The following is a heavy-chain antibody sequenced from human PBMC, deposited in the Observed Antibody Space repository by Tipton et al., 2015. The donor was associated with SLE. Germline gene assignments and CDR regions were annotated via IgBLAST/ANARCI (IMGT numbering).Heavy chain of an antibody. CDR3: AKARYSSGWLVDY. CDR2: ISSNGGST. CDR1: GFTFSSYA. J-gene: IGHJ4*02. D-gene: IGHD6-19*01. Sequence: SLRLSCSASGFTFSSYAMHWVRQAPGKGLEYVSAISSNGGSTYYADSVKGRFTISRDNSKNTLYLQMSSLRAEDTAVYYCAKARYSSGWLVDYWGQGTLVTVSS. V-gene: IGHV3-64D*09.